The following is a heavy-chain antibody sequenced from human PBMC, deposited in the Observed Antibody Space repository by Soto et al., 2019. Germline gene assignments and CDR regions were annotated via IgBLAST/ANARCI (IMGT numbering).Heavy chain of an antibody. J-gene: IGHJ3*02. V-gene: IGHV3-7*01. D-gene: IGHD1-7*01. CDR3: ARDGCNYAFDI. CDR2: IKQDGSEK. CDR1: GFTFSSYW. Sequence: GGSLRLSCGASGFTFSSYWMSWVRQAPGKGLEWVANIKQDGSEKYYVDSVKGRFTISRDNAKNSLYLQMNSLRVEDTAVYYCARDGCNYAFDIWGQGTMVTV.